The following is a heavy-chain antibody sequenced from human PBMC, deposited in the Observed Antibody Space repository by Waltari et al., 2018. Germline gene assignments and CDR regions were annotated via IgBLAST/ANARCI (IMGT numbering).Heavy chain of an antibody. CDR2: ISFDGKKI. CDR1: GSIFTRHG. J-gene: IGHJ3*01. D-gene: IGHD4-17*01. Sequence: VQLLESGGGVVQPGGSLTPSCAASGSIFTRHGMPWVRQIPGKGLEWVAFISFDGKKIFDADSVRGRFTISRDNSNNIVFLQMNSLRPEDSGVYYCAKDGDYSLTEYDAFDVWGQGTVVTVSP. V-gene: IGHV3-30*02. CDR3: AKDGDYSLTEYDAFDV.